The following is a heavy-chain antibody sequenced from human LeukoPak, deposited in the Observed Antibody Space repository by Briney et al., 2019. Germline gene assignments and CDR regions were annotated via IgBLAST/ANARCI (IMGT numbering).Heavy chain of an antibody. D-gene: IGHD2-21*01. CDR3: ARRGGAGRSFDY. Sequence: PSETLSLTCTVSGASVSSGGYYWRWIRQPPGKGLEWIGNIYYSGSTNYNPSLKSRVTISVDTSKNQFSLKVSSVTAADTAVYYCARRGGAGRSFDYWGQGTLVTVSS. J-gene: IGHJ4*02. V-gene: IGHV4-61*08. CDR2: IYYSGST. CDR1: GASVSSGGYY.